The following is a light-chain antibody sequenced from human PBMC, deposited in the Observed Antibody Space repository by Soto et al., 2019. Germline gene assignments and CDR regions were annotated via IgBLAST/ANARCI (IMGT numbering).Light chain of an antibody. Sequence: EKVMTQSPATLSVSPGERATLSCRASQSVSSNLAWYQQKPGQAPKLLIYDASTRATGIPARFSGSGSGTEFTLTISSLLSEDFAVYYCQQYNNWPPLTFGGGTKVEIK. CDR3: QQYNNWPPLT. V-gene: IGKV3-15*01. CDR1: QSVSSN. J-gene: IGKJ4*01. CDR2: DAS.